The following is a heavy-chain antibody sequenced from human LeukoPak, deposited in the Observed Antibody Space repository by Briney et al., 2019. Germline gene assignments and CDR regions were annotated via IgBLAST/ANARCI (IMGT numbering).Heavy chain of an antibody. J-gene: IGHJ4*02. Sequence: SETLSLTCTVSGSSISSYYWSWIRQPPGKGLEWIGYIYYSGSTNYNPSLKSRVTMSLDTSKNQFSLKLSSVTAADTAVYYCAREAYYYGSGNTFFDYWGQGTLVTVSS. D-gene: IGHD3-10*01. CDR2: IYYSGST. V-gene: IGHV4-59*12. CDR3: AREAYYYGSGNTFFDY. CDR1: GSSISSYY.